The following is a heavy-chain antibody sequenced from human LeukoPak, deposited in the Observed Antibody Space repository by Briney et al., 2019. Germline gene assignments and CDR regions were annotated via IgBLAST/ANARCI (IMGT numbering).Heavy chain of an antibody. V-gene: IGHV1-2*06. CDR2: INPNSGGT. CDR3: ARDRTYDSSGHYY. J-gene: IGHJ4*02. D-gene: IGHD3-22*01. Sequence: ASVKVSCKASGYTFTGYYMHWVRQAPGQGLEWMGRINPNSGGTNYAQKLQGRVTMTTDTSTSTAYMELRSLRSDDTAVYYCARDRTYDSSGHYYWGQGTLVTVSS. CDR1: GYTFTGYY.